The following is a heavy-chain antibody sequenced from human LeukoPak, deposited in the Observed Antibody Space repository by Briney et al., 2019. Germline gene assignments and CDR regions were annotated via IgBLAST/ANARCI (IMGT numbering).Heavy chain of an antibody. D-gene: IGHD3-22*01. J-gene: IGHJ5*02. CDR1: GFIFSNYW. CDR2: INPDGSEK. Sequence: GGSLRLSCAASGFIFSNYWMSWVRQAPGKGLEWVANINPDGSEKYFVDSVEGRFTISRDNAKNSLYLQMNSLRAEDTAVYYCARRDCDSIKCRGSNWFDPWGQGTLSASPQ. CDR3: ARRDCDSIKCRGSNWFDP. V-gene: IGHV3-7*01.